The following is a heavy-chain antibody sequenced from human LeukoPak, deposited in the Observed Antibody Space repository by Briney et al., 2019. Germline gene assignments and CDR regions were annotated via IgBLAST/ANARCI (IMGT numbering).Heavy chain of an antibody. J-gene: IGHJ3*02. CDR3: ARSRDRDAFDI. CDR1: GCTISSYY. V-gene: IGHV4-59*01. D-gene: IGHD5-24*01. Sequence: SETLSLTCTVSGCTISSYYWSWIRQPPGKGLEWIGYIYYSGSTNYNPSLKSRVTISVDTSKNQFSLKLSSVTAADTAVYYCARSRDRDAFDIWGQGTMVTVSS. CDR2: IYYSGST.